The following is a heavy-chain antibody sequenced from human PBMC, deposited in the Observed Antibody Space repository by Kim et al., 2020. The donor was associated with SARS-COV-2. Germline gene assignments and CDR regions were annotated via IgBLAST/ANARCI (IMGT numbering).Heavy chain of an antibody. J-gene: IGHJ4*02. Sequence: SVKVSCKASGGTFSSYAISWVRQAPGQGLEWMGGIIPIFGTANYAQKFQGRVTITADESTSTAYMELSSLRSEDTAVYYCARDRYYYDSSGSFVAPFDYWGQGTLVTVSS. CDR2: IIPIFGTA. D-gene: IGHD3-22*01. CDR3: ARDRYYYDSSGSFVAPFDY. CDR1: GGTFSSYA. V-gene: IGHV1-69*13.